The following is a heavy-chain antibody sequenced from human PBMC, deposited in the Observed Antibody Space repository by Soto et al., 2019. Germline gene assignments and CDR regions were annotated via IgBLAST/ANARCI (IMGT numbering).Heavy chain of an antibody. J-gene: IGHJ6*02. CDR2: ISWNSGSI. CDR1: GFTFDDYA. V-gene: IGHV3-9*01. CDR3: AKDGGDSSGWFGRGYYYYGMDV. Sequence: GGSLRLSCAASGFTFDDYAMHWVRQAPGKGLEWVSGISWNSGSIGYADSVKGRFTISRDNAKNSLYLQMNSLRAEDTALYYCAKDGGDSSGWFGRGYYYYGMDVWAQGTTVTVSS. D-gene: IGHD6-19*01.